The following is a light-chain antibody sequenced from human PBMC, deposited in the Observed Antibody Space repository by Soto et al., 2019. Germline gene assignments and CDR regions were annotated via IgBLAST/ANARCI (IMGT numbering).Light chain of an antibody. CDR1: STDVGGDKY. J-gene: IGLJ3*02. CDR3: ASYTTSNTPWV. CDR2: DVS. Sequence: QSALTQPASVSESPGQSITISCTGTSTDVGGDKYVSWYQQHPGKAPKLLIYDVSYRPSGVPNRFSGSKSGNTASLTISGLQVEDEADYYCASYTTSNTPWVFGGGTKVTVL. V-gene: IGLV2-14*03.